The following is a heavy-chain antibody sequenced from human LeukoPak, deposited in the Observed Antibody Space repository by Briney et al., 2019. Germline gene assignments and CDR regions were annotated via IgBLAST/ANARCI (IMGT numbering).Heavy chain of an antibody. CDR2: LPPDELGI. J-gene: IGHJ4*02. CDR3: VGTIASRGSEY. Sequence: PGGSLRLSCAASGFTFTNYWMHWVRQAPGMGLVWVSRLPPDELGIIYADSVKGRFTVSRDNAKNTVYLQMNNLRVDDTAMYYGVGTIASRGSEYWGQGALVTVSS. D-gene: IGHD6-6*01. CDR1: GFTFTNYW. V-gene: IGHV3-74*01.